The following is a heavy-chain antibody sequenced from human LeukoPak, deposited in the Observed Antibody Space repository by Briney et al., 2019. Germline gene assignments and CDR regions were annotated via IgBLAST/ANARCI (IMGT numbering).Heavy chain of an antibody. D-gene: IGHD3-3*01. CDR2: ISGSGGST. Sequence: GGSLRLSCAASGFTFSSYAMSWVRQAPGKGLEWVSAISGSGGSTYYADSVKGRFTISRDNSKNTLYLQMNSLRAEDTAVYYCAKDWYYDFWSGPTNFDYWGQGTLVTVS. J-gene: IGHJ4*02. CDR1: GFTFSSYA. CDR3: AKDWYYDFWSGPTNFDY. V-gene: IGHV3-23*01.